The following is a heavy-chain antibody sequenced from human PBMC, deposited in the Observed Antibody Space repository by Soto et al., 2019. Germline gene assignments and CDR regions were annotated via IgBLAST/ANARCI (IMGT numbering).Heavy chain of an antibody. J-gene: IGHJ6*02. D-gene: IGHD2-2*01. Sequence: QVQLVQSGAEVKKPGSSVKVSCKASGGTFSSYAISWVRQAPGQGLEWMGGIIPIFGTANYAQKFQGRVTITADESTNTAYMELSSLRSEDTAVYYCARDLPELYQPRNWGMDVWGQGTTVTVSS. CDR2: IIPIFGTA. CDR3: ARDLPELYQPRNWGMDV. CDR1: GGTFSSYA. V-gene: IGHV1-69*01.